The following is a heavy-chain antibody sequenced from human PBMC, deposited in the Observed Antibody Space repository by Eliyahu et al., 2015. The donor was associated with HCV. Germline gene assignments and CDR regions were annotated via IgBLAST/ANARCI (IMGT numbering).Heavy chain of an antibody. Sequence: QITLKESGPTLVKPTQTLTLTCTFSGFSLSTSGVGVGWIRQPPGKALEWLALIYWNDDKRYSPSLKSRLTITKDTSKNQVVLTMTNMVPVDTATYYCAHRQWSERYYDFWSGYYWKGVFDYWGQGTLVTVSS. D-gene: IGHD3-3*01. CDR3: AHRQWSERYYDFWSGYYWKGVFDY. CDR1: GFSLSTSGVG. V-gene: IGHV2-5*01. J-gene: IGHJ4*02. CDR2: IYWNDDK.